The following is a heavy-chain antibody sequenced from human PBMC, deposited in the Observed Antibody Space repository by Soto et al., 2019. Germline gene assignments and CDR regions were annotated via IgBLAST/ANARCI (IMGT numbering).Heavy chain of an antibody. Sequence: GGSLRLSCAASGFTFSSYSMNWVRQAPGKGLEWVSSISSSSSYIYYADSVKGRFTISRDNAKNSLYLQMNSLRAEDTAVYYCAREGRSLDYYYGSGSYSTYFDYWGQGTLVTVSS. V-gene: IGHV3-21*01. J-gene: IGHJ4*02. D-gene: IGHD3-10*01. CDR3: AREGRSLDYYYGSGSYSTYFDY. CDR1: GFTFSSYS. CDR2: ISSSSSYI.